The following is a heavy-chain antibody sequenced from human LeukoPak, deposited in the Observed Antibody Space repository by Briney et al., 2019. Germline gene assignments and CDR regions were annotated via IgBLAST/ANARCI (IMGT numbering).Heavy chain of an antibody. V-gene: IGHV4-34*01. Sequence: SETLSLTCAVYGGSFSGYYWSWIRQPPGKGLEWIGEINHSGSTSYNPSLKSRVTISVDTSKNQFSLKLSSVTAADTAVYYCARGRPGYSSSWYLSRGWFDPWGQGTLVTVSS. CDR1: GGSFSGYY. CDR2: INHSGST. CDR3: ARGRPGYSSSWYLSRGWFDP. J-gene: IGHJ5*02. D-gene: IGHD6-13*01.